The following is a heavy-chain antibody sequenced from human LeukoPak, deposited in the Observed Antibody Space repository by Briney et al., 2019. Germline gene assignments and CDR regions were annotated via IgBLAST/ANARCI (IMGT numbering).Heavy chain of an antibody. CDR2: INHSGST. Sequence: SETLSLTCAVYGGSFSGYYWSWIRQPPGKGLEWIGEINHSGSTNYNPSLKSRVTISVDTSKNQFSLKLSSVTAADTAVYYCARGARGGMDVWGKGTTVTVSS. V-gene: IGHV4-34*01. J-gene: IGHJ6*03. CDR1: GGSFSGYY. D-gene: IGHD2-15*01. CDR3: ARGARGGMDV.